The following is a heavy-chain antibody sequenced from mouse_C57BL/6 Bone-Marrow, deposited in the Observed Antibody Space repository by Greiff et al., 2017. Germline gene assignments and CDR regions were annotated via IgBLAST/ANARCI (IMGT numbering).Heavy chain of an antibody. Sequence: QVQLQQPGTELVKPGASVKLSCKASGYTFTSYWMHWVKQRPGQGLEWIGNINPSNGGTNYNEKFKSKATLTVDKSSSTAYMQLSSLTSEDSAVXDCAMAYYGSSYVAWFAYWGQGTLVTVSA. CDR3: AMAYYGSSYVAWFAY. J-gene: IGHJ3*01. D-gene: IGHD1-1*01. CDR2: INPSNGGT. V-gene: IGHV1-53*01. CDR1: GYTFTSYW.